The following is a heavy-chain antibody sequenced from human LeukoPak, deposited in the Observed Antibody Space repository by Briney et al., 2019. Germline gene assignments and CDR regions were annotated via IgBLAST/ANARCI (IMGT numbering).Heavy chain of an antibody. D-gene: IGHD3-3*01. Sequence: GGSLRFSCAASGFTFSSYAMHWVRQATGKGLEWVAVISYDGSNKYYADSVKGRFTISRDNSKNTLYLQMNSLRAEDTAVYYCARGMDVLRFLEWLGDIDYWGQGTLVTVSS. CDR2: ISYDGSNK. CDR3: ARGMDVLRFLEWLGDIDY. J-gene: IGHJ4*02. CDR1: GFTFSSYA. V-gene: IGHV3-30-3*01.